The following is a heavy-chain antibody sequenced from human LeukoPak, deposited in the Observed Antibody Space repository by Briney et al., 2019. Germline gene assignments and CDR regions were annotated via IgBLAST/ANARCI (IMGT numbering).Heavy chain of an antibody. J-gene: IGHJ4*02. V-gene: IGHV4-30-2*01. Sequence: PSQTLSLPCAVSGVSITSDTYCWSWIRQPPEKGLEWIGYILHSGSTYYNPSLKSRVTISIDTSKSQFSLKLSSVTAADTAVYYCARTRDFWSGYFDYWGQGTLVTVSS. CDR2: ILHSGST. CDR3: ARTRDFWSGYFDY. D-gene: IGHD3-3*01. CDR1: GVSITSDTYC.